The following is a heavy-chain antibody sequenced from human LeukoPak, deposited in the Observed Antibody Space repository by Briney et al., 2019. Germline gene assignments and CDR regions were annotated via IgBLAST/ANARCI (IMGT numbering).Heavy chain of an antibody. V-gene: IGHV3-23*01. J-gene: IGHJ3*02. Sequence: GGSLRLSCAASGFTFSSYAMHWVRQAPGKGLEWVSAISGSGGSTYYADSVKGRFTISRDNSKNTLYLQMNSLRAEDTAVYYCAKVNYYDSSGYYPGGAFDIWGQGTMVTVSS. CDR3: AKVNYYDSSGYYPGGAFDI. CDR1: GFTFSSYA. CDR2: ISGSGGST. D-gene: IGHD3-22*01.